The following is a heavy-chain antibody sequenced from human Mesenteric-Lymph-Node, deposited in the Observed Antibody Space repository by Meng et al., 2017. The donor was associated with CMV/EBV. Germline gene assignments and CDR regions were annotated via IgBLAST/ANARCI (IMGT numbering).Heavy chain of an antibody. Sequence: SLSCAVSGGSSGHWCQWVGQPPGKVLECVGEMSQDETANCVPSLTSRVTVSIDKSRNQFFLNLNSVTAADTAMYFCATGGYHYFDHHWGQGILVTVSS. V-gene: IGHV4-4*01. CDR1: GGSSGHW. CDR2: MSQDETA. J-gene: IGHJ4*02. CDR3: ATGGYHYFDHH. D-gene: IGHD2/OR15-2a*01.